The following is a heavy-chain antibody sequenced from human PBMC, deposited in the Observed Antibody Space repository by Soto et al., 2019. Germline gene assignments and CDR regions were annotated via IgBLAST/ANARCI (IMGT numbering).Heavy chain of an antibody. Sequence: GGSLRLSCAASGFTFSSYAMHWVRQAPGKGLEWVAVISYDGSNKYYADSVKGRFTISRDNSKNTLYLQMNSLRAEDTAVYYCARDPYSSSTSSTHTYYSYYYGMDVWGQGTTVTVSS. D-gene: IGHD2-2*01. CDR2: ISYDGSNK. CDR3: ARDPYSSSTSSTHTYYSYYYGMDV. V-gene: IGHV3-30-3*01. CDR1: GFTFSSYA. J-gene: IGHJ6*02.